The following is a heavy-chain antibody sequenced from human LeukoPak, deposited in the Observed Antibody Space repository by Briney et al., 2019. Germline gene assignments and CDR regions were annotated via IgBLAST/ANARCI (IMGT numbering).Heavy chain of an antibody. CDR1: GYTFTSYD. D-gene: IGHD2-15*01. V-gene: IGHV1-8*01. Sequence: ASVKVSCKASGYTFTSYDINWVRQATGQGLEWMGWMNRNSGNTGYAQKFQGRVTMTRNTSISTAYMELSSLRSEDTAVYYCAREYCSGGSCYPGVFDYWGQGTLVTVSS. CDR3: AREYCSGGSCYPGVFDY. J-gene: IGHJ4*02. CDR2: MNRNSGNT.